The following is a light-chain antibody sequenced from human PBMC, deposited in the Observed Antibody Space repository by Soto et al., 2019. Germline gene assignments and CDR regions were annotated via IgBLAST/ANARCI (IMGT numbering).Light chain of an antibody. CDR3: AAWDDSLNGVV. CDR2: RNN. J-gene: IGLJ2*01. V-gene: IGLV1-44*01. CDR1: SSNIGSYT. Sequence: QSVLTQPPSASETPGQRVTISCSGSSSNIGSYTVNWYQQFPGTTPKLLIHRNNQRPSGVPDRFSGSKSGTSASLAISGLQSEDEADYYCAAWDDSLNGVVFGGGTKLTVL.